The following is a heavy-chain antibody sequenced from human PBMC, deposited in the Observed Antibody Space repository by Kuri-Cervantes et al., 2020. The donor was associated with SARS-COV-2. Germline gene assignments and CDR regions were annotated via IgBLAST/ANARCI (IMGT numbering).Heavy chain of an antibody. Sequence: GSLRLSCTVSGGSISSSSYYWGWIRQPPGKGLEWIGSIHYSGSTYYNPSLKSRVTISVDTSKNQFSLKLSSVTAADTAVYYCARLPSYYYYGMDVWGQGTTVTVSS. CDR3: ARLPSYYYYGMDV. CDR2: IHYSGST. CDR1: GGSISSSSYY. V-gene: IGHV4-39*01. J-gene: IGHJ6*02.